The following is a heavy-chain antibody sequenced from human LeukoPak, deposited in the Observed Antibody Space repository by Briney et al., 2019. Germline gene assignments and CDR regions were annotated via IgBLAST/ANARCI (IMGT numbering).Heavy chain of an antibody. CDR3: ARDNSVGDNAWWFDP. J-gene: IGHJ5*02. CDR2: FNPTGGST. V-gene: IGHV1-46*01. CDR1: GYTFTSYY. D-gene: IGHD1-26*01. Sequence: ASVKVSCKASGYTFTSYYMHWVRQAPGQGLEWMGLFNPTGGSTGYAQKFQGRVTMTRDMSTSTDYMELSSLRSEDTAIYYCARDNSVGDNAWWFDPWGQGTLATVSS.